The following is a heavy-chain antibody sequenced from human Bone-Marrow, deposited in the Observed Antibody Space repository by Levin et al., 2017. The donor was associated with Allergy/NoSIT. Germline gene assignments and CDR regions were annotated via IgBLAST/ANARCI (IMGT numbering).Heavy chain of an antibody. V-gene: IGHV4-39*01. J-gene: IGHJ4*02. CDR1: GGSISSSSYY. Sequence: GSLRLSCTVSGGSISSSSYYWGWIRQPPGTGLEWIGSIYYSGSTYYNPSLKSRVTISVDTSKNQFSLKLSSVTAADTAVYYCARRRTGGYYFDYWGQGTLVTVSS. CDR3: ARRRTGGYYFDY. CDR2: IYYSGST. D-gene: IGHD3-16*01.